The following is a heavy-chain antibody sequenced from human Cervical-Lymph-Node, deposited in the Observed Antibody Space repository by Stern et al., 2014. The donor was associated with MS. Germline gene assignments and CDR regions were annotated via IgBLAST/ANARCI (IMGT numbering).Heavy chain of an antibody. D-gene: IGHD2-15*01. J-gene: IGHJ6*02. CDR2: IIPSFVSA. CDR1: GGTFNVYA. CDR3: ARDGRHRDNYGLDV. V-gene: IGHV1-69*01. Sequence: QVQLVASGAEVKKPGSSVKVSCQASGGTFNVYAINWLRQAPGQGLEWMGGIIPSFVSAHSAQKFQGRFTITADESTSTSSMQLSSLRSNDTALYYCARDGRHRDNYGLDVWGQGTTVIVSS.